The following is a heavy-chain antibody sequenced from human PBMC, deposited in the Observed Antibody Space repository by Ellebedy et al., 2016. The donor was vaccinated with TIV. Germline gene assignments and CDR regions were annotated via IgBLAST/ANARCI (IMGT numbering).Heavy chain of an antibody. D-gene: IGHD6-13*01. CDR3: ARKIHSSSWYYFDY. Sequence: ASVKVSCXASGYTFTSYGISWVRQAPGQGLEWMGWISAYNGNTNYAQKLQGRVTMTTDTSTSTAYMELRSLRSDDTAVYYCARKIHSSSWYYFDYWGQGTLVTVSS. CDR1: GYTFTSYG. V-gene: IGHV1-18*01. J-gene: IGHJ4*02. CDR2: ISAYNGNT.